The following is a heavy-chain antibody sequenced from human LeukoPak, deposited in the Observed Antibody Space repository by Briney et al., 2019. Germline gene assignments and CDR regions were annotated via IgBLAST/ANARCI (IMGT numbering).Heavy chain of an antibody. J-gene: IGHJ4*02. CDR2: IYYSGST. CDR1: GGSISSGGYF. CDR3: ARASTEVELDFDY. D-gene: IGHD1-1*01. Sequence: PSETLSLTCTVSGGSISSGGYFWSWIHQHPGKGLEWIGYIYYSGSTYFNPSLKSRVTISVDTSKNQFSLKLSSVTAADTAVYYCARASTEVELDFDYWGQGTLVTVSS. V-gene: IGHV4-31*03.